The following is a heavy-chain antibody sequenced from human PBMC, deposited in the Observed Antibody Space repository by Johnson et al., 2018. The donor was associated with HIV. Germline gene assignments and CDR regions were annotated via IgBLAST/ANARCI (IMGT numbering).Heavy chain of an antibody. CDR3: AKGGEVWYGAFDF. V-gene: IGHV3-30*04. CDR2: ISYDGSNK. CDR1: GFTFSSYA. D-gene: IGHD6-13*01. J-gene: IGHJ3*01. Sequence: QEQLVESGGGVVQPGRSLRLSCAASGFTFSSYAMHWVRQAPGKGLEWVAVISYDGSNKYYADSVKGRFTISRDNSKNTLYLQMNSLRAEDTAVYYCAKGGEVWYGAFDFWGQGTMAIVSS.